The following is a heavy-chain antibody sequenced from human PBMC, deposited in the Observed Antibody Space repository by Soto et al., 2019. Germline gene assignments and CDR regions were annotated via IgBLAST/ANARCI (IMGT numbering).Heavy chain of an antibody. V-gene: IGHV4-59*08. Sequence: SETLSLTCTVSGGSISSYYWSWIRQPPGKGLEWIGYIYYSGSTNYNPSLKSRVTISVDTSKNQFSLKLSSVTAADTAVYYCARHPSRIQYSSPRNAFDIWGQGTMVTVSS. CDR2: IYYSGST. J-gene: IGHJ3*02. CDR1: GGSISSYY. D-gene: IGHD6-6*01. CDR3: ARHPSRIQYSSPRNAFDI.